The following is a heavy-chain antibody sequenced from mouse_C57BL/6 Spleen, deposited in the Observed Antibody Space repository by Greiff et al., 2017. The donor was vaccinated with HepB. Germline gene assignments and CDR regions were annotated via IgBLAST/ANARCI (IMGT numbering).Heavy chain of an antibody. CDR3: ARDYGSSYGYYFDY. Sequence: QVQLQQSDAELVKPGASVKISCKVSGYTFTDHTIHWMKQRPEQGLEWIGYIYPRDGSTKYNEKFKGKATLTADKSSSTAYMQLSSLTSEDSAVYYCARDYGSSYGYYFDYWGQGTTLTVSS. CDR2: IYPRDGST. D-gene: IGHD1-1*01. J-gene: IGHJ2*01. V-gene: IGHV1-78*01. CDR1: GYTFTDHT.